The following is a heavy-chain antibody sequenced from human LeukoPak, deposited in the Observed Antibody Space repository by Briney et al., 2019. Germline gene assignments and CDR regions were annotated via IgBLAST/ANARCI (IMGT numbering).Heavy chain of an antibody. Sequence: SETLSLTCAVYGGSFSGYYWSWIRQPPGKGLEWIGEINHSGSTNYNPSLKSRVTISVDTSKNQFSLKLSSVTAADTAVYYCARRNYYGSGTHYYYYMDVWGKGTTVTISS. D-gene: IGHD3-10*01. CDR1: GGSFSGYY. CDR2: INHSGST. CDR3: ARRNYYGSGTHYYYYMDV. J-gene: IGHJ6*03. V-gene: IGHV4-34*01.